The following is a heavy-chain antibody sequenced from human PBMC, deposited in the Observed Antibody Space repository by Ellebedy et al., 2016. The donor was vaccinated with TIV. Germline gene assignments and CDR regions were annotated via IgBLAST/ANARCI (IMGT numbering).Heavy chain of an antibody. CDR2: IDPGDPSGSYT. CDR3: ARHELGSNAAFDY. V-gene: IGHV5-10-1*01. J-gene: IGHJ4*02. Sequence: GESLKISCKGSGYSFTLFWITWVRQMPGKGLEWMGRIDPGDPSGSYTTYSPSFQGHVTISFDKSITTAYLQWSSLKASDTAIYYCARHELGSNAAFDYWGQGTLVTVSS. CDR1: GYSFTLFW. D-gene: IGHD7-27*01.